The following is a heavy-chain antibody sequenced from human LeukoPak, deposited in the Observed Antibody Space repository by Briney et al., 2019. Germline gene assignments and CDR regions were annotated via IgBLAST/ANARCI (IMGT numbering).Heavy chain of an antibody. D-gene: IGHD3-3*01. Sequence: SVKVSCKASGGTFSSYAISWVRQAPGQGLEWMGGIIPIFGTANYAQKFQGRVTITTDESTSTAYMELSSLRSEDTAVYYCARTVRFLEWSLYYYMDVWGKGTRSPSP. CDR2: IIPIFGTA. CDR1: GGTFSSYA. CDR3: ARTVRFLEWSLYYYMDV. J-gene: IGHJ6*03. V-gene: IGHV1-69*05.